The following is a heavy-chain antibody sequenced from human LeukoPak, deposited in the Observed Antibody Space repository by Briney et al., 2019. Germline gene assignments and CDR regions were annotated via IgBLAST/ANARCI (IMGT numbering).Heavy chain of an antibody. CDR3: ARAPIVEYNTAFLV. J-gene: IGHJ4*02. CDR1: GGSISSYY. D-gene: IGHD3-3*01. Sequence: PSETLSLTCTVSGGSISSYYWSWIRQPPGKGLEWIGYIYYSGTTNYNPSLKSRVTISVDTSKNQFSLRLSSVTAADTAVYYCARAPIVEYNTAFLVWGQGTLVTVSS. CDR2: IYYSGTT. V-gene: IGHV4-59*01.